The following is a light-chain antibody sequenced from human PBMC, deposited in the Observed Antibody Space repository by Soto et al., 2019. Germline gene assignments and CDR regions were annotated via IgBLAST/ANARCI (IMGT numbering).Light chain of an antibody. V-gene: IGKV3-20*01. CDR1: QSITNSF. CDR2: GAS. J-gene: IGKJ2*01. Sequence: IVLTQSPGTLSLSPGERGTFSCRASQSITNSFLAWYQQKPGQAPSLLIYGASTRATVIPDRFSGSGSGTDFSLIITRLEPEDCAMYYCHQYGTSPQTFGPGTKLEI. CDR3: HQYGTSPQT.